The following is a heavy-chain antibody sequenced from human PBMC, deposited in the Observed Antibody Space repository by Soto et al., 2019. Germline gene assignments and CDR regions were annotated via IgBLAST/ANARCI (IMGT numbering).Heavy chain of an antibody. CDR1: GGSISSYY. J-gene: IGHJ3*02. D-gene: IGHD3-22*01. Sequence: SETLSLTCTVSGGSISSYYWSWIRQPPGKGLEWIGYIYYSGSTNYNPSLKSRVTISVDTSKNQFSLKLSSVTAADTAVYYCERGAYYYDSSGYYVDAFDIWGQGTMVTVSS. V-gene: IGHV4-59*01. CDR2: IYYSGST. CDR3: ERGAYYYDSSGYYVDAFDI.